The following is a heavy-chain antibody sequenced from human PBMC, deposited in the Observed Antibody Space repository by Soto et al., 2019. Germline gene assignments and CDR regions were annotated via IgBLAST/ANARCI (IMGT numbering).Heavy chain of an antibody. V-gene: IGHV4-39*01. D-gene: IGHD6-19*01. J-gene: IGHJ4*02. Sequence: SETLSLTCTVSGGSISSSSYYWGWIRQPPGKGLEWIGSIYYSGSTYYNPSLKSRVTISVDTSKNRFSLKLSSVTAADTAVYYCARLEWLANYWGQGTLVTVSS. CDR1: GGSISSSSYY. CDR3: ARLEWLANY. CDR2: IYYSGST.